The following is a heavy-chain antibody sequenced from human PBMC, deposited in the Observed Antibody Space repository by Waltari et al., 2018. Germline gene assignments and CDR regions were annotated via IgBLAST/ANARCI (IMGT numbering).Heavy chain of an antibody. Sequence: QVQLQESGPGLVKPSETLSLPCSDLGGSIRSYFWNWIRQAPGKGLQWIGYIHHSGNTKCNPSLKSRLTMAVDTSKSQFSLRLTSVSATDTAVYYCARWDAPGRYFGDWGQGTPVTVSS. J-gene: IGHJ4*02. V-gene: IGHV4-59*08. CDR2: IHHSGNT. CDR3: ARWDAPGRYFGD. D-gene: IGHD1-20*01. CDR1: GGSIRSYF.